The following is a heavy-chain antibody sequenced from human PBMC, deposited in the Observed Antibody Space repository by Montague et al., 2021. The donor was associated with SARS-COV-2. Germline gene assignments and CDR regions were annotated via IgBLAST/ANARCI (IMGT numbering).Heavy chain of an antibody. CDR1: GFTFDDYA. CDR3: VKDKASYYYDTSGYYYSALFDF. V-gene: IGHV3-9*01. D-gene: IGHD3-22*01. Sequence: SLRLSFSASGFTFDDYAMHWVRQAPGKGLEWVSGISWNSGNMGYADSVKGRFTISRDNAQNSLYLQMSSLRAEDTAFYYCVKDKASYYYDTSGYYYSALFDFWGQGTLVTVSS. J-gene: IGHJ5*01. CDR2: ISWNSGNM.